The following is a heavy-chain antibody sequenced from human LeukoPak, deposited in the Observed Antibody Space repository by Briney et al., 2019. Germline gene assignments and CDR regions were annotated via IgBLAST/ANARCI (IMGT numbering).Heavy chain of an antibody. J-gene: IGHJ4*02. CDR3: AIDEPNYAPYDFDY. D-gene: IGHD4/OR15-4a*01. CDR1: RFTFSNAW. Sequence: PGGSLRLSCAASRFTFSNAWMNWVRQAPGKGLEWVGRIKSKVDGETTDYAAPVKGRFTISRDDSNNMVYLQMNSLKIEDTAVYYCAIDEPNYAPYDFDYRGQGTLVTVSS. V-gene: IGHV3-15*01. CDR2: IKSKVDGETT.